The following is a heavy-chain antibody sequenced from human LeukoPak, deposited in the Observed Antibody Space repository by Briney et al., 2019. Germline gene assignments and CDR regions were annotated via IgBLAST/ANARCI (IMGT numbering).Heavy chain of an antibody. CDR1: GFTFSSYG. CDR2: ISYDGGNK. CDR3: ASPQRGSNNWNYF. D-gene: IGHD1-7*01. J-gene: IGHJ4*02. Sequence: GGSLRLSCAASGFTFSSYGMHWVRQAPGKGLEWVAVISYDGGNKYDADSVKGRFTISRDNSKNSLYLQMNSLRAEDTAVYYCASPQRGSNNWNYFWGQGTLVTVSS. V-gene: IGHV3-30*03.